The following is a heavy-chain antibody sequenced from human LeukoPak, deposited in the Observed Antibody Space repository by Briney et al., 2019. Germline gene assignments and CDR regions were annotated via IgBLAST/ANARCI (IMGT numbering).Heavy chain of an antibody. Sequence: TGRSLRLACAAAGFSLSSYAMSWVRQAPGKGLEWVSAISGIVARTYYADSVKGRLSLSRDTSKNTLCLQMTSQRAKGTAVTHCAKDKGGGFGGGTFDYWGQGTLVTVSS. CDR2: ISGIVART. V-gene: IGHV3-23*01. CDR1: GFSLSSYA. D-gene: IGHD1-26*01. CDR3: AKDKGGGFGGGTFDY. J-gene: IGHJ4*02.